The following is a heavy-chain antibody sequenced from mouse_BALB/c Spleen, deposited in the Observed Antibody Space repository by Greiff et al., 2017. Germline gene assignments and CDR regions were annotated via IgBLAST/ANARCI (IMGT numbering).Heavy chain of an antibody. V-gene: IGHV1-69*02. D-gene: IGHD2-10*02. CDR3: ARMEYGNYWYFDV. CDR2: IDPSDSYT. Sequence: QVQLKQSGAGLVKPGASVKLSCKASGYTFTSYWMHWVKQRPGQGLEWIGEIDPSDSYTNYNQKFKGKATLTVDKSSSTAYMQLSSLTSEDSAVYYCARMEYGNYWYFDVWGAGTTVTVSS. CDR1: GYTFTSYW. J-gene: IGHJ1*01.